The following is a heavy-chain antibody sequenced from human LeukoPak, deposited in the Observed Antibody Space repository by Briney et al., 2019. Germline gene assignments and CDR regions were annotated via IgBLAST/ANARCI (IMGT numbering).Heavy chain of an antibody. CDR2: INHSGST. CDR1: GGSFSGYY. D-gene: IGHD4-11*01. Sequence: SETLSLTCAVYGGSFSGYYWSWIRQPPGKGLERIGEINHSGSTNYNPSLKSRVTISVDTSKNQFSLKLSSVTAADTAVYYCARGVTTVTEYYFDYWGQGTLVTVSS. CDR3: ARGVTTVTEYYFDY. J-gene: IGHJ4*02. V-gene: IGHV4-34*01.